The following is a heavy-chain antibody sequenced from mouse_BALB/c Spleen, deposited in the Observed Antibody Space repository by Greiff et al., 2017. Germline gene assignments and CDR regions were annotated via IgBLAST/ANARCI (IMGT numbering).Heavy chain of an antibody. CDR3: ARATMITTTGAMDY. CDR1: GFSLTSYG. D-gene: IGHD2-4*01. V-gene: IGHV2-2*02. J-gene: IGHJ4*01. Sequence: VQLQESGPGLVQPSQSLSITCTVSGFSLTSYGVHWVRQSPGKGLEWLGVIWSGGSTDYNAAFISRLSISKDNSKSQVFFKMNSLQANDTAIYYCARATMITTTGAMDYWGQGTSVTVSS. CDR2: IWSGGST.